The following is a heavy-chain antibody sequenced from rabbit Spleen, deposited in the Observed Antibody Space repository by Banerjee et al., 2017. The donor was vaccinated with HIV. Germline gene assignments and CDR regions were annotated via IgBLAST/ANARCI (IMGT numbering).Heavy chain of an antibody. D-gene: IGHD1-1*01. CDR1: GVSFSGDSY. Sequence: QSLEESGGDLVKPGASLTLTCTASGVSFSGDSYMCWVRQAPGKGLEWIACIDAGSSGFTYFASWAKGRFTISKTSSTTVTLQMTRLTAADTASYFCARDLPGVIGWNFNLWGPGTLVTVS. CDR2: IDAGSSGFT. J-gene: IGHJ4*01. V-gene: IGHV1S40*01. CDR3: ARDLPGVIGWNFNL.